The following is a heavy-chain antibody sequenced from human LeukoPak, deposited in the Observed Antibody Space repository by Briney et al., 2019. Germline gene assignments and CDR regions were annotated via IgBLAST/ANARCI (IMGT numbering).Heavy chain of an antibody. Sequence: GESLKISCKGSGYSFTSYWISWVRQMPGKGLEWMGRIDPSDSYTNYSPSFQGHVTISADKSISTAYLQWSSLKASDTAMYYCARHLMVRGVPYWFDPWGQGTLVTVSP. D-gene: IGHD3-10*01. J-gene: IGHJ5*02. CDR2: IDPSDSYT. CDR3: ARHLMVRGVPYWFDP. CDR1: GYSFTSYW. V-gene: IGHV5-10-1*01.